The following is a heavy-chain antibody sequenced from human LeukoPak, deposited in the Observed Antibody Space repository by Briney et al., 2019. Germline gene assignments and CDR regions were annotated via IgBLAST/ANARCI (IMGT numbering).Heavy chain of an antibody. CDR1: GFTFSNYD. CDR3: AKGLGIAAAGSSFDY. CDR2: FRASDDTT. D-gene: IGHD6-13*01. Sequence: PGGSLRLSCAASGFTFSNYDMSWVRQAPGKGLEWVSSFRASDDTTYYADSVKGRFTISRDNSKNTLYLQMNSLRAEDTAVYYCAKGLGIAAAGSSFDYWGQGTLVTVSS. J-gene: IGHJ4*02. V-gene: IGHV3-23*01.